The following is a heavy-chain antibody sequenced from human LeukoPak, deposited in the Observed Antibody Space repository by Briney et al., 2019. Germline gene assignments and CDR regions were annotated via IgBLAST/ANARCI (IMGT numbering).Heavy chain of an antibody. J-gene: IGHJ4*02. CDR3: ARGPHYYGSGSYYPFDY. CDR2: ISVYNGNT. CDR1: GYTFTTYG. V-gene: IGHV1-18*01. D-gene: IGHD3-10*01. Sequence: ASVKVSCKASGYTFTTYGISWVRQAPGHGLEWMGWISVYNGNTNYAQKFQGRVTMTTDTSTNTTYMELRSLISDDTAVYYCARGPHYYGSGSYYPFDYWGQGTLVTVSS.